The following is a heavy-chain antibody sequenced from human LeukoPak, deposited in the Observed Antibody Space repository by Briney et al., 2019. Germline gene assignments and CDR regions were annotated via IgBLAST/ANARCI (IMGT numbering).Heavy chain of an antibody. CDR1: GFTFSSYS. D-gene: IGHD3-3*01. CDR2: ISSSSNYI. V-gene: IGHV3-21*01. Sequence: PGGSLRLSCAASGFTFSSYSMNWVRQAPGKGLEWVSSISSSSNYIYYADSVKGRFTISRDNAKNSLYLQMNSLRAEDTAVYYCARDSGFLEWLLPFDYWGQGTLVTVSS. J-gene: IGHJ4*02. CDR3: ARDSGFLEWLLPFDY.